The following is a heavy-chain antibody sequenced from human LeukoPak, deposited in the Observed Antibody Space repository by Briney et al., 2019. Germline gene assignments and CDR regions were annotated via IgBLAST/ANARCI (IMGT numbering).Heavy chain of an antibody. J-gene: IGHJ3*02. V-gene: IGHV5-51*01. CDR1: GYSFTSYW. CDR3: ARQGIRYYYDSSGYPSDAFDI. D-gene: IGHD3-22*01. Sequence: GESLKISCKGSGYSFTSYWIGWVRQMPGKGLEWMGIIYPGDSDTRYSPSFQGQVTISADKSISTAYLPWSSLKASDTAMYYCARQGIRYYYDSSGYPSDAFDIWGQGTMVTVSS. CDR2: IYPGDSDT.